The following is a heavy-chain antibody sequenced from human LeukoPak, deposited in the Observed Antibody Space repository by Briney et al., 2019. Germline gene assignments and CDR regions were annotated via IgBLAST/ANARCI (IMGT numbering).Heavy chain of an antibody. CDR3: ARVTTYYYDSSGYRYYYYYGMDV. CDR2: INHSGST. J-gene: IGHJ6*02. CDR1: GGSFSGYY. D-gene: IGHD3-22*01. V-gene: IGHV4-34*01. Sequence: SETLSLTCAVYGGSFSGYYWSWIRQPPGKGLEWIGEINHSGSTNYNPSLKSRVTISVDTSKNQFSLKLSSVTAADTAVYYCARVTTYYYDSSGYRYYYYYGMDVWGQGITVTVSS.